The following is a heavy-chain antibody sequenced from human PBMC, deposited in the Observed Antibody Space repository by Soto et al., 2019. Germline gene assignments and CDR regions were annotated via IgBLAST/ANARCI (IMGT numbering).Heavy chain of an antibody. D-gene: IGHD3-9*01. CDR1: GGSISSGGYY. Sequence: PSETLSLTCTVSGGSISSGGYYWSWIRQHPGKGLEWIGYIYYSGSTYYNPSLKSRVTISVDTSKNQFSLKLSSVTAADTAVYYCARDKTGYADFDYWGQGTLVTAPQ. V-gene: IGHV4-31*03. J-gene: IGHJ4*02. CDR2: IYYSGST. CDR3: ARDKTGYADFDY.